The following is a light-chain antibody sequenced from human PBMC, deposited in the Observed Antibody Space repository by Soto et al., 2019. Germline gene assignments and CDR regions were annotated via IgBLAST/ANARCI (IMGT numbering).Light chain of an antibody. Sequence: DIQMTQSPSTLSASVGDRVTITCRASQSISAWLAWYQQKPGKAPKLLIYDASTLESGVPSRFSGSGFETEFTLTISSLQPDDFATYYCQQYNSDTPPMYTFGQGTKLEMK. V-gene: IGKV1-5*01. J-gene: IGKJ2*01. CDR1: QSISAW. CDR2: DAS. CDR3: QQYNSDTPPMYT.